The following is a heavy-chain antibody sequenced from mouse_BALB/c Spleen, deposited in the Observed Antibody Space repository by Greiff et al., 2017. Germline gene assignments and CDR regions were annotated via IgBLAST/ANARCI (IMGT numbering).Heavy chain of an antibody. J-gene: IGHJ2*01. CDR1: GYTFTSYW. V-gene: IGHV1-87*01. D-gene: IGHD2-12*01. Sequence: VQRVESGAELARPGASVKLSCKASGYTFTSYWMQWVKQRPGQGLEWIGAIYPGDGDTRYTQKFKGKATLTADKSSSTAYMQLSSLASEDSAVYYCARSNDVDYFDYWGQGTTLTVSS. CDR2: IYPGDGDT. CDR3: ARSNDVDYFDY.